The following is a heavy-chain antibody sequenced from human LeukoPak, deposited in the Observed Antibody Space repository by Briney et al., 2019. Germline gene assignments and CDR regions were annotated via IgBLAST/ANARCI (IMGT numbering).Heavy chain of an antibody. CDR3: ARADFIDAGPYLIGP. CDR2: INTKSGRT. V-gene: IGHV1-2*02. CDR1: GYSFTDY. Sequence: ASVKVSCKTSGYSFTDYIHWVRQAPGQGLEWMGWINTKSGRTSSARKFQGRVTMTRDPSITTVYMDMAWLTSDDTAIYFCARADFIDAGPYLIGPWDQGTLVTVSS. J-gene: IGHJ5*02. D-gene: IGHD3-3*01.